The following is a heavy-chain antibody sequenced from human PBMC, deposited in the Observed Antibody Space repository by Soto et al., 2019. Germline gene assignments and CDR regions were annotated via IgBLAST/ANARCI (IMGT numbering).Heavy chain of an antibody. V-gene: IGHV4-59*08. CDR3: ARYCSGGSSYSDYFDY. Sequence: PSETLSLTCTVSGGSISSYYWSWIRQPPGKGLERIGYIYYSGSTNYNPSLKSRVTISVDTSKNQFSLKLSSVTAADTAVYYCARYCSGGSSYSDYFDYWGQGTLVTVSS. J-gene: IGHJ4*02. CDR1: GGSISSYY. D-gene: IGHD2-15*01. CDR2: IYYSGST.